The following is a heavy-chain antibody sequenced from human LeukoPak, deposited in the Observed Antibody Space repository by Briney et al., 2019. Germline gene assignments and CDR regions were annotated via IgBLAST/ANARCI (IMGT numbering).Heavy chain of an antibody. CDR3: ATDYYGSGSYSLSFDY. Sequence: SVKVSCKAFGGTFSSYAISWVRQAPGQGLEWMGRIIPILGIANYAQKSQGRVTITADKSTSTAYMELSSLRSEDTAVYYCATDYYGSGSYSLSFDYWGQGTLVTVSS. D-gene: IGHD3-10*01. CDR2: IIPILGIA. CDR1: GGTFSSYA. V-gene: IGHV1-69*04. J-gene: IGHJ4*02.